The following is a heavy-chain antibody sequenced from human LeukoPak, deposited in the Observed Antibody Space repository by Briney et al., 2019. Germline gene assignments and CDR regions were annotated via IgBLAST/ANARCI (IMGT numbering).Heavy chain of an antibody. J-gene: IGHJ4*02. V-gene: IGHV3-53*01. CDR3: ARSIGGFDY. CDR1: GFTVNSNY. Sequence: GGSLRLSCAASGFTVNSNYMSWVRQAPGKGPECVSVIYSGGSSYYADSVKGRFTISRDNSKNTLYLQMNSLRAEDTAVYYCARSIGGFDYWGQGTLVTASS. CDR2: IYSGGSS. D-gene: IGHD3-10*01.